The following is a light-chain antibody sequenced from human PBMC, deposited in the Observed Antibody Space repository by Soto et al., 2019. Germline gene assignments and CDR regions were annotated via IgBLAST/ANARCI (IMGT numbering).Light chain of an antibody. CDR1: QSVSSN. CDR2: GAS. J-gene: IGKJ1*01. CDR3: QQYNNWPPAWT. Sequence: EIVMTQSPATLSVSPGERATLSCRASQSVSSNLAWYQQKPGQAPRLLIYGASTRATGIPDRVSGGGSGTDFTLTISRLEPEDFAVYYCQQYNNWPPAWTFGQGTKVDI. V-gene: IGKV3-15*01.